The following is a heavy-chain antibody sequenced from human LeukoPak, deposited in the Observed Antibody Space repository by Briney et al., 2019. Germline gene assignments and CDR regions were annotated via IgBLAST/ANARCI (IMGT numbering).Heavy chain of an antibody. Sequence: KPSETLSLTCAVYGGSFRDYYWSWIRQPPGKGREWIGEINHSGSTNYNPSLKSRVTISLDTSKNQFSLKLTSVTAADTAVYYCAKAPYLSTGSWGQGILVAVSS. CDR3: AKAPYLSTGS. D-gene: IGHD3-22*01. V-gene: IGHV4-34*01. CDR1: GGSFRDYY. CDR2: INHSGST. J-gene: IGHJ3*01.